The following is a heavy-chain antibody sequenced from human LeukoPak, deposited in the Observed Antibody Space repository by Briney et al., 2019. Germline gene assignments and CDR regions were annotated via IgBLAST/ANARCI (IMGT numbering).Heavy chain of an antibody. Sequence: ASVKVSCQASGYTFPSYGISWLRQAPGQGLAWMGWISAYNGNTNYAQNLQGEVTITTDTSKRTAYMELRSLRSDDTAVYYCARDPLLYCSSTSCYSPRDAFDIWGQGTMVSVSS. D-gene: IGHD2-2*02. J-gene: IGHJ3*02. V-gene: IGHV1-18*01. CDR1: GYTFPSYG. CDR2: ISAYNGNT. CDR3: ARDPLLYCSSTSCYSPRDAFDI.